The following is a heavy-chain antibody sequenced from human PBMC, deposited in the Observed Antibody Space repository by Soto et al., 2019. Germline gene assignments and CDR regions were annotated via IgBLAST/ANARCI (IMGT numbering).Heavy chain of an antibody. V-gene: IGHV4-39*01. D-gene: IGHD6-6*01. Sequence: QLQLQESGPGLVKPSETLSLTCTVSGGSISSSSYYWGWIRQPPGKGLEWIGSIYYSGSTYYNPSLKSRVPMSVDTSKSQFPLTLRSVPAADTAVYYCARHPPRSSSSRHGLSIDYWGQGTLVTVSS. CDR3: ARHPPRSSSSRHGLSIDY. CDR2: IYYSGST. CDR1: GGSISSSSYY. J-gene: IGHJ4*02.